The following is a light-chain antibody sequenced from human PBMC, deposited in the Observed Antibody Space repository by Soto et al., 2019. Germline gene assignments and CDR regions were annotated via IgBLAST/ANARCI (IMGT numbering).Light chain of an antibody. V-gene: IGLV2-14*03. J-gene: IGLJ1*01. CDR1: SSDVGGYNY. CDR3: FSYTSSGTYV. Sequence: QSALTQPASVSGSPGQSITISCTGTSSDVGGYNYVSWYQQHPGKAPKLIISDVSNRPSGVSNRFSGSKSGNTASLTISGLQAEDETDYYCFSYTSSGTYVFGTGTKVTVL. CDR2: DVS.